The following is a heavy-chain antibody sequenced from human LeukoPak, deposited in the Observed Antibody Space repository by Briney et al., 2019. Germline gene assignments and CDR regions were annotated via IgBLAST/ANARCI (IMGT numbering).Heavy chain of an antibody. V-gene: IGHV4-4*07. Sequence: SETLSLTCTVSGGSISSYYWSWIRQPAGKGLEWIGRIYTSGSTNYNPSLKSRVTMSVDTSKNQFSLKLSSVTAADTAVYYCARERSSGWYGGFDYWGQGTLVTVSS. CDR3: ARERSSGWYGGFDY. D-gene: IGHD6-19*01. J-gene: IGHJ4*02. CDR2: IYTSGST. CDR1: GGSISSYY.